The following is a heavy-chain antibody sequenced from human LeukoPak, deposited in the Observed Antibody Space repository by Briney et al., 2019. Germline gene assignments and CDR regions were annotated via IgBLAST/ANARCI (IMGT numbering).Heavy chain of an antibody. V-gene: IGHV1-69*13. D-gene: IGHD3-3*01. CDR3: ARDKSSIFGVVTRNWFDP. J-gene: IGHJ5*02. CDR2: IIPIFGTA. CDR1: GGTFSSYA. Sequence: SVKVSCKASGGTFSSYAISWVRQAPGQGLEWMGGIIPIFGTANYAQKFQGRVTFTADESTSTAYMELSSLRSEDTAVYYCARDKSSIFGVVTRNWFDPWGQGTLVTVSS.